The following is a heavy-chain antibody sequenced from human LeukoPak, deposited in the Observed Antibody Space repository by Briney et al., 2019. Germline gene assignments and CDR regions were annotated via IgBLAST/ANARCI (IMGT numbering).Heavy chain of an antibody. V-gene: IGHV3-74*01. J-gene: IGHJ4*02. CDR3: LRDLNWSLDQ. CDR2: IKSDGITI. D-gene: IGHD1-20*01. CDR1: GFTFSNYM. Sequence: PGGSLRLSCAASGFTFSNYMMHWVRQAPGKGLVWVSRIKSDGITITYADSVKGRFTNSRDNAKNTLYLQMNSLRAEDTAVYYCLRDLNWSLDQWGQGTLVTVSS.